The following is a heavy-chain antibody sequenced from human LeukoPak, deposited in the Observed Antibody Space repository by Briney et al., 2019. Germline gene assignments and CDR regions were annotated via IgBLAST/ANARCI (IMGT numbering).Heavy chain of an antibody. CDR3: AKGVGDTDLYH. V-gene: IGHV3-23*01. Sequence: GGSLRLSCAASGFTFSSYAMSWVRQAPGKGLEWVSTITGSGGSTYYADSVKGRFTISRDNSKNTLYLQMNSLRAEDTAVYYCAKGVGDTDLYHWGQGTLVTVSS. J-gene: IGHJ5*02. CDR2: ITGSGGST. CDR1: GFTFSSYA.